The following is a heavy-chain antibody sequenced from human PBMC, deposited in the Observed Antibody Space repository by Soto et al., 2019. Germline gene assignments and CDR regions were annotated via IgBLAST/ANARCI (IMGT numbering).Heavy chain of an antibody. V-gene: IGHV5-51*01. CDR1: GYSFTSYW. CDR3: ARQRVDTAMYYYYYGMDV. J-gene: IGHJ6*02. CDR2: IYPGDSDT. D-gene: IGHD5-18*01. Sequence: GESLKISCKGSGYSFTSYWIGWVRQMPGKGLEWMGIIYPGDSDTRYSPSFQGQVTISADKSISTAYLQWSSLKASDTAMYYFARQRVDTAMYYYYYGMDVWGQGTTVTVSS.